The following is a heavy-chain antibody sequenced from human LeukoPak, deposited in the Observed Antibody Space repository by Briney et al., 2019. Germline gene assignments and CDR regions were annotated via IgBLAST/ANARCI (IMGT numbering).Heavy chain of an antibody. CDR1: GGSISSYC. Sequence: SETLSLTCTVSGGSISSYCWGWIRQPPGKGLEWLGSFFYSGSTNYKPSLKSRVTISVDTSKNQFSLKLSSVTAADTAVYYCARDLVGPLWDYMDVWGKGTTVTVSS. CDR3: ARDLVGPLWDYMDV. J-gene: IGHJ6*03. D-gene: IGHD1-26*01. V-gene: IGHV4-39*02. CDR2: FFYSGST.